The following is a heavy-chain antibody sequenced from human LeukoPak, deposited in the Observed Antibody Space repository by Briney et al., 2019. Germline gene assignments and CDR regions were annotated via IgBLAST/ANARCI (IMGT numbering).Heavy chain of an antibody. D-gene: IGHD6-6*01. CDR1: GGSITSGGYY. Sequence: PSETLSLTCTVSGGSITSGGYYWSWIRHHPGKGLEWIGYNYYSGSTHYNPSLKSRVTISVDTSKNQFSLKLSSVTAADTAVYYCARRFYSSSSFDYWGQGTLVTVSS. CDR2: NYYSGST. V-gene: IGHV4-31*03. CDR3: ARRFYSSSSFDY. J-gene: IGHJ4*02.